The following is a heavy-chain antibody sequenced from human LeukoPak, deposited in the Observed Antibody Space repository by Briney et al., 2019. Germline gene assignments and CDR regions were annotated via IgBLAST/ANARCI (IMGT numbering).Heavy chain of an antibody. CDR1: GGSISSYY. D-gene: IGHD1-26*01. J-gene: IGHJ4*02. V-gene: IGHV4-59*08. CDR3: ARQVSGSYYSLDY. CDR2: IYYSGTT. Sequence: PSETLSLTCTVSGGSISSYYWSWIRQPPGKGLEWIGYIYYSGTTNYNPSLKSRVTISVDTSKNQFSLKLTSVTAADTAVCYCARQVSGSYYSLDYWGQGTLVTVSS.